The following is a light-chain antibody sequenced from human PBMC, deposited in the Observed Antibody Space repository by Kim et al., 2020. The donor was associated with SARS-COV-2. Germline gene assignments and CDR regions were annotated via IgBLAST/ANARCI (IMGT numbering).Light chain of an antibody. Sequence: LSPGEGATLSCRASQSVSSSFAWYCQKPGQAPRILIYGASSRAIGIAARFSGSGSGTDFTLTITRLEPEDFAVYYCQQYDTSPQTFGQGTKVDIK. V-gene: IGKV3-20*01. CDR1: QSVSSS. CDR3: QQYDTSPQT. CDR2: GAS. J-gene: IGKJ1*01.